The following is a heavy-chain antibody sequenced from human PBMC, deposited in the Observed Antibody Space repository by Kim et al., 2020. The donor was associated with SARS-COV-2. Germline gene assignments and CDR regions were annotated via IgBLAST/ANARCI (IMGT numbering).Heavy chain of an antibody. CDR3: ARGHLKSIVVVIAPRPYYSYMGV. D-gene: IGHD2-21*01. J-gene: IGHJ6*03. V-gene: IGHV1-8*01. Sequence: ASVKVSCKASGYTFTSYDINWVRQATGQGLEWMGWMNPNSGNTGYAQKFQGRVTMTRNTSISTAYMELSSLRSEDTAVYYCARGHLKSIVVVIAPRPYYSYMGVWGKVTTVTVSS. CDR1: GYTFTSYD. CDR2: MNPNSGNT.